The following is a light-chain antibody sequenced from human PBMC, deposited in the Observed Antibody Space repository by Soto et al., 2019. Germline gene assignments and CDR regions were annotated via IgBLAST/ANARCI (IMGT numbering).Light chain of an antibody. CDR3: KPRYSNLPT. Sequence: DIQVTQSPSSLSASVEDRVIITCRASWSISNHLNWYQQKPGTAPKLLIFAASSLHSGVPSRFSGSRSVPDFTLTISSRQREESASNHCKPRYSNLPTFGQ. V-gene: IGKV1-39*01. CDR1: WSISNH. J-gene: IGKJ1*01. CDR2: AAS.